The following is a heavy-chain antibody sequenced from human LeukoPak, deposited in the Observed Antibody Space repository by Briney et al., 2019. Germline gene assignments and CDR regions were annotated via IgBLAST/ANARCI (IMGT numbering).Heavy chain of an antibody. Sequence: PGGSLRLSCAASGFTFTDYWMHWVRQAPGKGLVWVSRINTDGTSTKYADSVKGRITISRDNARNTVYLQMNSLRAEDTAVYYCARARYSYTGIIDYWGQGTLVTVSS. D-gene: IGHD5-18*01. CDR3: ARARYSYTGIIDY. CDR1: GFTFTDYW. V-gene: IGHV3-74*01. J-gene: IGHJ4*02. CDR2: INTDGTST.